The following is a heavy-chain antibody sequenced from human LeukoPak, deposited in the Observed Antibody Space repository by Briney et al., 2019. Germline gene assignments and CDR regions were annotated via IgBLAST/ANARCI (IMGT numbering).Heavy chain of an antibody. J-gene: IGHJ4*02. CDR3: TTSSHYGDYYFDY. CDR2: IKSKTDGGTT. D-gene: IGHD4-17*01. V-gene: IGHV3-15*01. Sequence: GGSLRLSCAASGFTFSSYAMSWVRQAPGKGLEWVGRIKSKTDGGTTDYAAPVKGRFTISRDDSKNTLYLQMNSLKTEDTAVYYCTTSSHYGDYYFDYWGQGTLVTVSS. CDR1: GFTFSSYA.